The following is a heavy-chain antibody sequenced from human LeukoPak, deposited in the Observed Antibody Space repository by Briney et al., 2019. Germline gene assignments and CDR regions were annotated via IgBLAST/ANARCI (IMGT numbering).Heavy chain of an antibody. CDR3: AREGMGYFDS. V-gene: IGHV3-66*01. D-gene: IGHD5-24*01. J-gene: IGHJ4*02. Sequence: ETLSLTCTASGFTVSSNYMSWVRQAPGKGLEWVAIIYSGGFTYYRDSVKGRFTIYRDNSKNTVYLQMNSLRVEDTAVYYCAREGMGYFDSWGQGTLVTVSS. CDR2: IYSGGFT. CDR1: GFTVSSNY.